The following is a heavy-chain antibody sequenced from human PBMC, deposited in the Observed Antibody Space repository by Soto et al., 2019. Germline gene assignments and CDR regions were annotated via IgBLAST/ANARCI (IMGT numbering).Heavy chain of an antibody. CDR3: ASPRTVATDAFDT. CDR1: GYSFTSYW. CDR2: IYPGDSDT. D-gene: IGHD6-19*01. J-gene: IGHJ3*02. V-gene: IGHV5-51*01. Sequence: PGESLKISCKGSGYSFTSYWIGWVRQMPGKGLEWMGIIYPGDSDTRYSPSFQGQVTISADKSISTAYLQWSSLKASDTAMYYCASPRTVATDAFDTWGQGTMVTVSS.